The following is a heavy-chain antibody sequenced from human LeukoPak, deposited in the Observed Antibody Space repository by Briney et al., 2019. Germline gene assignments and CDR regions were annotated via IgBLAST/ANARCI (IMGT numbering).Heavy chain of an antibody. CDR2: ISSTSTYI. CDR3: ARIIGISGTYPTDY. CDR1: GFTFRTYS. Sequence: GGSLRLSCAASGFTFRTYSMNWVRQAPGKGLEWVSSISSTSTYIYCADSMKGRFIISRDNARNSLYLEMNSLRAEDTAVYYCARIIGISGTYPTDYWGQGTLVTVSS. V-gene: IGHV3-21*06. J-gene: IGHJ4*02. D-gene: IGHD1-26*01.